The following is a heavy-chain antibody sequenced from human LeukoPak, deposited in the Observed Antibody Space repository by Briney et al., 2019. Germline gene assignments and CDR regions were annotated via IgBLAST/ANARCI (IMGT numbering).Heavy chain of an antibody. D-gene: IGHD5-18*01. V-gene: IGHV3-30*18. CDR1: GFTFSIYG. CDR2: ISYDGSNK. CDR3: AKELRGYSYEGYFDY. J-gene: IGHJ4*02. Sequence: GGSLRLSCAASGFTFSIYGMHWVRQAPGKGLESVAVISYDGSNKYYADSVKGRFTISRDNSKNTLYLQMNSLRAEDTAVYYCAKELRGYSYEGYFDYWGQGTLVTVSS.